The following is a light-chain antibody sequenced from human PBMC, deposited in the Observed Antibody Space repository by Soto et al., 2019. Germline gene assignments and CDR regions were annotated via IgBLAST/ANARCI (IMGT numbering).Light chain of an antibody. CDR3: QQYENVPIT. J-gene: IGKJ5*01. V-gene: IGKV1-33*01. CDR2: DAS. CDR1: QDISKS. Sequence: DIQMTQSPSSLSASVGDRVTITCQASQDISKSLNWYQQKPGKAPNLLIYDASSLETGVASRFSGSGSGTLFTFTISSLQPEDIATYYCQQYENVPITFGQGTRLEMK.